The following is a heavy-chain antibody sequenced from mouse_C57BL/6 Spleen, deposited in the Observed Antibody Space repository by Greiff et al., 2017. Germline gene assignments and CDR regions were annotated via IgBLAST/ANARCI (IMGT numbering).Heavy chain of an antibody. CDR1: GYAFSSYW. D-gene: IGHD1-1*01. CDR3: ARPLRYGAMDY. CDR2: IYPGDGDT. J-gene: IGHJ4*01. Sequence: QVQLKQSGAELVKPGASVKISCKASGYAFSSYWMNWVKQRPGKGLEWIGQIYPGDGDTNYNGKFKGKATLTADKSSSTAYMQLSSLTSEDSAVYFCARPLRYGAMDYWGQGTSVTVSS. V-gene: IGHV1-80*01.